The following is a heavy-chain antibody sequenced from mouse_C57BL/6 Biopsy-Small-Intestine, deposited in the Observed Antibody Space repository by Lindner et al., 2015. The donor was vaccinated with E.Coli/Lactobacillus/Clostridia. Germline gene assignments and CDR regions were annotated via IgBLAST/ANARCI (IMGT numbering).Heavy chain of an antibody. Sequence: VQLQESGPELVKPGASVKISCKASGYAFSSSWINWVKQRPGKGLEWIGRIYPGDGDTTFNGKFKDKATLTADKSSSTAYMQLSSLTSEDSAVYFCAKGDSYYSYDGIGGFPYAMDYWGQGTSVTVSS. CDR2: IYPGDGDT. V-gene: IGHV1-82*01. CDR3: AKGDSYYSYDGIGGFPYAMDY. J-gene: IGHJ4*01. D-gene: IGHD2-12*01. CDR1: GYAFSSSW.